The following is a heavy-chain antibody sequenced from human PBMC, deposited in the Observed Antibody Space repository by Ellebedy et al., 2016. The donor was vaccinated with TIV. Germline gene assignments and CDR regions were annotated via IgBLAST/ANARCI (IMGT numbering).Heavy chain of an antibody. CDR1: GGTFSS. CDR2: ILPMFNTT. CDR3: AREYGGNFDY. J-gene: IGHJ4*02. Sequence: SVKVSCXASGGTFSSLSWVRQAPGQGLEWMGGILPMFNTTNYAQKFQGRVTITAGESASTAYMELSSLKSEDTAVYYCAREYGGNFDYWGQGTLVTVSS. D-gene: IGHD3-16*01. V-gene: IGHV1-69*13.